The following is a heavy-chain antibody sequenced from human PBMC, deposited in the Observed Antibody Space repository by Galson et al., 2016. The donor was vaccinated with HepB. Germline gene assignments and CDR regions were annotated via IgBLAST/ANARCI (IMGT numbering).Heavy chain of an antibody. J-gene: IGHJ5*02. V-gene: IGHV3-53*01. D-gene: IGHD2-2*01. Sequence: SLRLSCAASGLTVSTNYMSWVRQAPGKGLEWVSLIKRGGSTSYADSVKGRFTISRDDSKNMVYLQMNSLRADDTAVYYCARYNSALLGYCISTNCYGGGWFDPWGQGTLVTVSS. CDR3: ARYNSALLGYCISTNCYGGGWFDP. CDR1: GLTVSTNY. CDR2: IKRGGST.